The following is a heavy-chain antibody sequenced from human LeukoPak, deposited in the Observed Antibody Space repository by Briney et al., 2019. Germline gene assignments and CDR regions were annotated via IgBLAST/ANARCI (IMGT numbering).Heavy chain of an antibody. J-gene: IGHJ4*02. D-gene: IGHD2-8*01. CDR2: TYYRSKWYN. Sequence: SQTLSLTCAISGDCVSSNSAAWNWIRQSPSRGLEWLGRTYYRSKWYNDYAVSVKSRITINPDTSKNQFSLQLNSVTPEDTAVYYCARGLGYCTNGVCRFDYWGQGTLVTVSS. CDR1: GDCVSSNSAA. CDR3: ARGLGYCTNGVCRFDY. V-gene: IGHV6-1*01.